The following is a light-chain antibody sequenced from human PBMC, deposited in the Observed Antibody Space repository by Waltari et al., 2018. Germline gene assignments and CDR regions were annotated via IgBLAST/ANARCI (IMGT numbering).Light chain of an antibody. Sequence: EIVLTQSPGTLSLSPGERATLSCRASQSVSKYLAWYQKKPGQAPRLLIYDASTRATGIPDRFSGSGWGTDFSLTISRLEPEDFAVYYCQKYGTLPATFGQGTKVQMK. J-gene: IGKJ1*01. CDR3: QKYGTLPAT. CDR2: DAS. V-gene: IGKV3-20*01. CDR1: QSVSKY.